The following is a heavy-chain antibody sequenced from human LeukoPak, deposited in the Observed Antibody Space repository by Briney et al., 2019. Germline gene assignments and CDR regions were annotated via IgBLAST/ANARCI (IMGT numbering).Heavy chain of an antibody. D-gene: IGHD1-26*01. V-gene: IGHV3-21*01. J-gene: IGHJ6*03. Sequence: GGSLRLSCAASGFTFSGYNMNWVRQAPGKGLEWVSSITSTGTYTFYADSVKGRFTISRDNAKNSLYLQMNSLRAEDTTIYYCARDPYSGSYGDSYYYYMDVWGKGTTVTISS. CDR2: ITSTGTYT. CDR1: GFTFSGYN. CDR3: ARDPYSGSYGDSYYYYMDV.